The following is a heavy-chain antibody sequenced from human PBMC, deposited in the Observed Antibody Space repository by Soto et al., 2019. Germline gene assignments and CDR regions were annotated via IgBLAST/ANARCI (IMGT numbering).Heavy chain of an antibody. Sequence: QVQLVQSGAEVKKPGASVKVSCKASGYTFTSYDINWVRQATGQGLEWMGWMNPNSGNTGNAQKFQGRVTMTRNTSISTAYMELSSLGSEDTAVYYCARGKAYRWNSGGDYWGQGTLVTVSS. V-gene: IGHV1-8*01. J-gene: IGHJ4*02. CDR1: GYTFTSYD. D-gene: IGHD1-7*01. CDR2: MNPNSGNT. CDR3: ARGKAYRWNSGGDY.